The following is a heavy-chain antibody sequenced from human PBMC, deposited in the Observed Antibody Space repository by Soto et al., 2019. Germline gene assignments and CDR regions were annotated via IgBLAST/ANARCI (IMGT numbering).Heavy chain of an antibody. Sequence: EVQLVESGGGLIQPGGSLRLSCAASGFTVSRNYMSWVRQAPGKGLEWVSIIYRSGSTYYADSMKGRFTISRDNSKNTLYLQMNSLRAEDTAVYYCARGAPPAVYGSGEYYFDYWGQGTLVTVAS. J-gene: IGHJ4*02. CDR1: GFTVSRNY. CDR3: ARGAPPAVYGSGEYYFDY. D-gene: IGHD3-10*01. V-gene: IGHV3-53*01. CDR2: IYRSGST.